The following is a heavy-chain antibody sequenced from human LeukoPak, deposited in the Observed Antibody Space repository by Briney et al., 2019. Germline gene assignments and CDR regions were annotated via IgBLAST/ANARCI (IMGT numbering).Heavy chain of an antibody. CDR2: INAGNGNT. J-gene: IGHJ4*02. V-gene: IGHV1-3*01. Sequence: ASVKVSCKASGYTFSSYAMNWVRQAPGQGLEWMGWINAGNGNTKYSQKFQGRVTITRDTSASTAYMELSSLRSEDTAVYYCARGVLRMTTVTPFDYWGQGTLVTVSS. D-gene: IGHD4-17*01. CDR1: GYTFSSYA. CDR3: ARGVLRMTTVTPFDY.